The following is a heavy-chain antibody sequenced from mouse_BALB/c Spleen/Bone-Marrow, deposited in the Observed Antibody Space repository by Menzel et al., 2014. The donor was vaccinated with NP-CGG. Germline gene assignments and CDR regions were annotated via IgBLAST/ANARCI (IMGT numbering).Heavy chain of an antibody. Sequence: QVQLKQSGPGLVAPSQSLSITCTVSGFSLTSYGVHWVRPPPGKGLEWLGVIWAGGSTNYNSALMSRLSISKDNSKSQVFLKMNSLQTDDTAMYYCAREGLLLYRGFAYWGQGTLVTVSA. CDR3: AREGLLLYRGFAY. J-gene: IGHJ3*01. CDR1: GFSLTSYG. CDR2: IWAGGST. D-gene: IGHD2-10*01. V-gene: IGHV2-9*02.